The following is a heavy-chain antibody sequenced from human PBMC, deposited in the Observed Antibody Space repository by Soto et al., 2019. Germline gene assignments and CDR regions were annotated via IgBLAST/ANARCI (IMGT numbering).Heavy chain of an antibody. V-gene: IGHV3-30*03. CDR3: ARGYSGGPDY. D-gene: IGHD6-19*01. J-gene: IGHJ4*02. CDR2: ISSDGSNK. Sequence: GGSLRLSCAASGFTFSSYGMHWVRQAPGKGLEWVSVISSDGSNKYYADSVKGRFTISRDNAKSTLYLQLNSLRAEDTALYYCARGYSGGPDYWGQGTLVTVSS. CDR1: GFTFSSYG.